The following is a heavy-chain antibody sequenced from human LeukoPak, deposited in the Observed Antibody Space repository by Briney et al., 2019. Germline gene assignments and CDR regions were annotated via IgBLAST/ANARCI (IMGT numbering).Heavy chain of an antibody. D-gene: IGHD3-22*01. Sequence: PGGSLRLSCAASGFTISSYWMSWVRQAPGKGLEWVANIKQDGSEKYYVDSVKGRFTISRDNAKNSLYLQMNSLRAEDTAVYYCAKDLKDSSGYGQFDYRGQGTLVTVSS. CDR3: AKDLKDSSGYGQFDY. V-gene: IGHV3-7*03. CDR1: GFTISSYW. CDR2: IKQDGSEK. J-gene: IGHJ4*02.